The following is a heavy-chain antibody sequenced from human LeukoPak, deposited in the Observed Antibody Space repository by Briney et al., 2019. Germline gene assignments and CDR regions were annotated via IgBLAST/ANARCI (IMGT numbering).Heavy chain of an antibody. J-gene: IGHJ6*03. D-gene: IGHD5-18*01. V-gene: IGHV4-59*01. CDR3: ARATLVGYFAYFFLDV. Sequence: SETLSLTCFVSGDSISSYYWNWIRQPSGKGLEWIGYISSSGSTNYNPSLKSRVTVSIDTSKNQFSLNLSSVTAADTAVYYCARATLVGYFAYFFLDVWGKGTTVTFSS. CDR1: GDSISSYY. CDR2: ISSSGST.